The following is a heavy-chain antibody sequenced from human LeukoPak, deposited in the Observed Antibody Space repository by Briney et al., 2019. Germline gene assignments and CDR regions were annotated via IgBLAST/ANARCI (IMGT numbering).Heavy chain of an antibody. V-gene: IGHV4-4*02. CDR3: ARLQWEAGLDY. CDR1: GGSISRGNW. J-gene: IGHJ4*02. D-gene: IGHD6-13*01. CDR2: IDHSGST. Sequence: SGTLSLTCAVSGGSISRGNWWSWVRQPPGKGLEWVGDIDHSGSTTYNPSLKSRVTISVDKSKNQFSLKLSSVTAADTALYYCARLQWEAGLDYWGQGTLVTVSS.